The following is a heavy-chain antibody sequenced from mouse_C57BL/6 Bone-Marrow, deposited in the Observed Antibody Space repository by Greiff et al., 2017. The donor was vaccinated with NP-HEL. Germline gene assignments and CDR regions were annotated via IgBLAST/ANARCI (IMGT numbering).Heavy chain of an antibody. CDR1: GYSITSGYY. J-gene: IGHJ4*01. CDR2: ISYDGSN. D-gene: IGHD2-4*01. Sequence: EVKLQESGPGLVKPSQSLSLTCSVTGYSITSGYYWNWIRQFPGNKLEWMGYISYDGSNNYNPSLKNRISITRDTSKNQFFLKLNSVTTEDTATYYCAPIYYDDDGPVFYYAMDYWGQGTSVTVSS. CDR3: APIYYDDDGPVFYYAMDY. V-gene: IGHV3-6*01.